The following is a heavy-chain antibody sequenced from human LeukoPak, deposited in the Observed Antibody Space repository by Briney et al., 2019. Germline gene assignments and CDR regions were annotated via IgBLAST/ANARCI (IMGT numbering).Heavy chain of an antibody. CDR3: ARVLYYYGSTPGY. V-gene: IGHV1-8*01. J-gene: IGHJ4*02. CDR1: GYTFTSYD. Sequence: ASVKVSCKASGYTFTSYDINWVRQATGQGLEWMGWMNPNSGNTGYAQKFQGRVTITRDTSASTAYMELSSLRSEDTAVYYCARVLYYYGSTPGYWGQGTLVTVSS. CDR2: MNPNSGNT. D-gene: IGHD3-10*01.